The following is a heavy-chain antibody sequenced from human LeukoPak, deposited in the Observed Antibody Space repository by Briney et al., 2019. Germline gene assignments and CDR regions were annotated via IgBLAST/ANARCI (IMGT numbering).Heavy chain of an antibody. CDR2: MNPNSGNT. V-gene: IGHV1-8*03. J-gene: IGHJ5*02. CDR1: GYTFTSYD. Sequence: ASVKVSCKAFGYTFTSYDINWVRQATGQGLEWMGWMNPNSGNTGYAQKFQGRVTITRNTSISTAYMELSSLRSEDTAVYYCARGTPYGDYNRREFDPWGQGTLVTVSS. D-gene: IGHD4-17*01. CDR3: ARGTPYGDYNRREFDP.